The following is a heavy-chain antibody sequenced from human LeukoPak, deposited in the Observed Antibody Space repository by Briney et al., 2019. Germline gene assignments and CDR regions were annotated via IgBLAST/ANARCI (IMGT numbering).Heavy chain of an antibody. D-gene: IGHD6-19*01. Sequence: PSETLSLTCTVSGDSSSTCSWTWIRQPPGKGLEWIGDIYCSGSTDHNPSLKSRVTFSVDTSKNQLSLKLNSVTAADTALYYCARLGRVAAAGAYGYHSLDVWGQGITVTVSS. J-gene: IGHJ6*02. CDR3: ARLGRVAAAGAYGYHSLDV. CDR1: GDSSSTCS. CDR2: IYCSGST. V-gene: IGHV4-59*08.